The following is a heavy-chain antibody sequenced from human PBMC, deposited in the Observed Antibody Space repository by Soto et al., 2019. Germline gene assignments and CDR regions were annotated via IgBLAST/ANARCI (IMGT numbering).Heavy chain of an antibody. CDR3: ARALGVVVPAAISYGMDV. D-gene: IGHD2-2*02. V-gene: IGHV1-69*01. J-gene: IGHJ6*02. CDR1: GGTFSSYA. Sequence: QVQLVQSGAEVKKPGSSVKVSCKASGGTFSSYAISWVRQAPGQGLEWMGGIIPIFGTANYAQKFQGRVTITADESTSTAYVELSSLRSEDTAVYYCARALGVVVPAAISYGMDVWGQGTTVTVSS. CDR2: IIPIFGTA.